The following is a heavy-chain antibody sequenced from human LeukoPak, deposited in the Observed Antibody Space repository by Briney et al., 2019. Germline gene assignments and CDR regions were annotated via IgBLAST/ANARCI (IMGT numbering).Heavy chain of an antibody. J-gene: IGHJ3*02. CDR1: GFTFSSYS. CDR3: TRDLVGAIDDAFDI. CDR2: ISSGSDSI. V-gene: IGHV3-21*01. D-gene: IGHD1-26*01. Sequence: GGSLRLSCAASGFTFSSYSMNWVRQAPGKGLDWVSSISSGSDSIFYADSVRDRFTISRDNAKNSLYLQMNSLRAEDTAVYYCTRDLVGAIDDAFDIWGQGTKVTVSS.